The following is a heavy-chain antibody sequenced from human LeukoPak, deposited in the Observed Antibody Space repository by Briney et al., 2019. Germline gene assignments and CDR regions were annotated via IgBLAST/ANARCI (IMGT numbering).Heavy chain of an antibody. CDR3: ARDGLYCTNGVCSSDI. CDR2: INPSSGGT. Sequence: ASVKVSCKASGYTFTRHYMNWVRQAPGQGLEWMGKINPSSGGTGYAQKFQGRVTMTRDTSTSTVYMELTSLKSADTAVYYCARDGLYCTNGVCSSDIWGQGTLVTVSS. CDR1: GYTFTRHY. D-gene: IGHD2-8*01. J-gene: IGHJ3*02. V-gene: IGHV1-46*01.